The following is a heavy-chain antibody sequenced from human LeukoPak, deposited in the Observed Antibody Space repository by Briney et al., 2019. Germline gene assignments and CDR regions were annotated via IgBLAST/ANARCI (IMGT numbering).Heavy chain of an antibody. V-gene: IGHV4-4*02. Sequence: PSETLSLTCAVSGGSISSSNWWSWVRQPPGKGLEWIGEIYHSGSTNYNPSLKSRVTISVDKSKNQFSLKLSSVTAADTAVYYCARETLTISRWFDPWGQGTLVTVSS. CDR1: GGSISSSNW. CDR3: ARETLTISRWFDP. D-gene: IGHD4-17*01. J-gene: IGHJ5*02. CDR2: IYHSGST.